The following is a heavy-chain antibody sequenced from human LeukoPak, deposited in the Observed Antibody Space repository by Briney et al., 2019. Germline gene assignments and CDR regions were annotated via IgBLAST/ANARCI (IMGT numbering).Heavy chain of an antibody. V-gene: IGHV4-4*07. CDR1: GGSISSYY. J-gene: IGHJ6*03. D-gene: IGHD5-12*01. CDR2: IYTSGST. CDR3: ARVVDPYSGYDPRAYYYYYYMDV. Sequence: SETLSLTCTVSGGSISSYYWSWIRQPAGKGLEWIGRIYTSGSTNYNPSLKSRVTMSVDTSKNQFSLKLSSVTATDTAVYYCARVVDPYSGYDPRAYYYYYYMDVWGKGTTVTISS.